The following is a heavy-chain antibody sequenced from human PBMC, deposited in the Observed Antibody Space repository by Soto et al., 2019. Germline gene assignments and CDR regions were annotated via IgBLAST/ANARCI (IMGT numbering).Heavy chain of an antibody. D-gene: IGHD2-21*02. V-gene: IGHV1-69*06. J-gene: IGHJ4*02. CDR1: GGSFSSDA. CDR2: IIPMFDTT. CDR3: AREVVTETTLGYFDF. Sequence: QVHLVQSGPEVREPGSSVKVSCKASGGSFSSDAITWVRQAPGQGLEWIGEIIPMFDTTSYAPEFQGRVTITADTATTTVYMEVNRLTPDDTAVYYCAREVVTETTLGYFDFWGQGALVTVSS.